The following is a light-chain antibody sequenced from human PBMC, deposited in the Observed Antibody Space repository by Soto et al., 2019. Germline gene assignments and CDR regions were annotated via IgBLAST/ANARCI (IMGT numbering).Light chain of an antibody. CDR2: AAS. J-gene: IGKJ5*01. CDR1: QSISSY. CDR3: QQSYSTPPR. V-gene: IGKV1-39*01. Sequence: DIQMTQSPSSLSASVGDRVTITCRASQSISSYLNWYQQKPGKAPKLLIYAASSLQSGVTSRFSGSGSGTDFTLTISSLQPEDFATYYCQQSYSTPPRFGQGTRLEIK.